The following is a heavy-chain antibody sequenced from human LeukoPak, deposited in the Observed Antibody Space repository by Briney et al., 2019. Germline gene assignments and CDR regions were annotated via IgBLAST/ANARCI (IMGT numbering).Heavy chain of an antibody. Sequence: GGSLRLSCAASGFTFSDHYMDWVRQAPGKGLEWVGRTRNKANSHTTEYAASVKGRFTISRDDSKNSLYLQLNSLKTEDTAVYYCARSVTTRSFDIWGQGTMVTVSS. CDR2: TRNKANSHTT. D-gene: IGHD4-17*01. V-gene: IGHV3-72*01. CDR1: GFTFSDHY. J-gene: IGHJ3*02. CDR3: ARSVTTRSFDI.